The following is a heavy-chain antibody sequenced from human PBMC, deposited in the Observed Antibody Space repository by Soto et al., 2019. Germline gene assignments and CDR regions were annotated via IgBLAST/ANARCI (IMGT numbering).Heavy chain of an antibody. CDR2: IKSKTDGGTT. D-gene: IGHD1-1*01. CDR1: GFTFSNAW. CDR3: AKVGHRTDYYYYMDV. Sequence: GGSLRLSCAAAGFTFSNAWMNLVRQAPGKGLEWVGRIKSKTDGGTTDYAAPVKGRFTISRDDSKNTLYLQMNSLRAEDTAVYYCAKVGHRTDYYYYMDVWGKGTTVTVSS. V-gene: IGHV3-15*07. J-gene: IGHJ6*03.